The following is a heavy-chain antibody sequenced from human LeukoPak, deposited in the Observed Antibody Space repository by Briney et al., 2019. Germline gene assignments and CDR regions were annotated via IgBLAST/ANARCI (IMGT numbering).Heavy chain of an antibody. V-gene: IGHV1-2*02. Sequence: GASVKVSCKASGYTFTGYYMHWVRQAPGQGLEWMGWINPNSGDTNYAQKFQGRVTMTRDTSISTAYMELSRLRSDDTAVYYCVKTQKGVEMVTTRFDYWGQGTLVTVSS. CDR3: VKTQKGVEMVTTRFDY. CDR1: GYTFTGYY. CDR2: INPNSGDT. J-gene: IGHJ4*02. D-gene: IGHD5-24*01.